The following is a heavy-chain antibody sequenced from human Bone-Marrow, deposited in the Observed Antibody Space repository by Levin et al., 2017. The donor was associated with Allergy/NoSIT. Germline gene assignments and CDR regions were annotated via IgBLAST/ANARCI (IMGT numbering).Heavy chain of an antibody. CDR2: MNPTSGDT. CDR1: GYDFTNND. CDR3: VRMGSGYVPSVDV. Sequence: ASVKVSCKASGYDFTNNDLTWVRQATGQGLEWMGWMNPTSGDTAFARKFQGRVTMTRDNSIMTAYMELSSLTSDDTAVYYCVRMGSGYVPSVDVWGQGTAVTVAS. D-gene: IGHD3-22*01. V-gene: IGHV1-8*01. J-gene: IGHJ6*02.